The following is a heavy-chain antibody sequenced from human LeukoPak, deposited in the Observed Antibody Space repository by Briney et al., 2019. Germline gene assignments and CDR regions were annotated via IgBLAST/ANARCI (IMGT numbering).Heavy chain of an antibody. Sequence: SETLSLTCTVSGGSISSYYWSWIRQPPGKGLEWIGYIYYSGSTNYNPSLKSRVTISVDTSKNQFSLKLSSVTAADTAVYYCASYYSSSWQRGWFDPWGQGTLVTVSS. D-gene: IGHD6-13*01. J-gene: IGHJ5*02. CDR1: GGSISSYY. V-gene: IGHV4-59*08. CDR2: IYYSGST. CDR3: ASYYSSSWQRGWFDP.